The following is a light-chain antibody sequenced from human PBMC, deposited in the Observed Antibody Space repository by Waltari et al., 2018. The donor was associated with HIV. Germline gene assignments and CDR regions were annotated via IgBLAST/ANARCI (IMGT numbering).Light chain of an antibody. Sequence: QSALTQPASVSGSPGQSITISCTGTSSDVGGYNYVSWYQQHPGKVPKLMIYDVSNRPSVVTHRFSGSSSGNTASLTISVFQAEDEADYYCSSYTSSSTNVFGTGTKVTVL. CDR1: SSDVGGYNY. CDR2: DVS. J-gene: IGLJ1*01. CDR3: SSYTSSSTNV. V-gene: IGLV2-14*03.